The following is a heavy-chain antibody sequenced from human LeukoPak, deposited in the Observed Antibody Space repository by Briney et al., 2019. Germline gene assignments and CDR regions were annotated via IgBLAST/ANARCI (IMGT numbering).Heavy chain of an antibody. CDR3: ARDLVRVVVVPAAVYYMDV. CDR1: GYSFTSYY. D-gene: IGHD2-2*01. J-gene: IGHJ6*03. V-gene: IGHV1-46*01. Sequence: GASVKVSCKASGYSFTSYYMHWVREAPGQGLEWMAIINPSGGSTSYAQKFQGRVTMTRDTSTSTVYMELSSLRSEDTAVHYCARDLVRVVVVPAAVYYMDVWGKGTTVTVSS. CDR2: INPSGGST.